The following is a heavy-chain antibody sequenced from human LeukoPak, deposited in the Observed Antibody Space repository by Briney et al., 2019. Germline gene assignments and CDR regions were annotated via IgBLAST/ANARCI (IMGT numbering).Heavy chain of an antibody. CDR2: IYTSGST. J-gene: IGHJ3*02. D-gene: IGHD3-10*01. CDR1: GGSISSGSYY. CDR3: ARDPHYYGSGKGDAFDI. V-gene: IGHV4-61*02. Sequence: PSETLSLTCTVSGGSISSGSYYWSWIRQPAGKGLEWIGRIYTSGSTNYNPSLKSRVTISVDTFKNQFSLKLSSVTAADTAVYYCARDPHYYGSGKGDAFDIWGQGTMVTVSS.